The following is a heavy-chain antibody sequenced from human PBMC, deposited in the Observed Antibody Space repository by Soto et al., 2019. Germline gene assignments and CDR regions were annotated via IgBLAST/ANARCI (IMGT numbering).Heavy chain of an antibody. D-gene: IGHD2-2*01. CDR3: ARDLGRTAAGYYYYDAMDV. V-gene: IGHV3-7*01. J-gene: IGHJ6*02. CDR1: GVTFGDFW. Sequence: SGGSLRLSCAASGVTFGDFWMNWVRQAPGKGLEWVANIKEDGSEKYFLDSVKGRFTISRDNAKNSLYLQINSLRAEDTGVYYCARDLGRTAAGYYYYDAMDVWGQGTTVTVSS. CDR2: IKEDGSEK.